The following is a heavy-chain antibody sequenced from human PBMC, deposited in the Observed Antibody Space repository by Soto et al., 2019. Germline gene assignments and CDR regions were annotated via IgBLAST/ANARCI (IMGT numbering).Heavy chain of an antibody. D-gene: IGHD5-18*01. V-gene: IGHV1-18*01. CDR2: ISAYNGHT. CDR3: AREAFTDKARVTWDLDI. CDR1: GYTFASYG. Sequence: ASVKVSCKASGYTFASYGISWVRQAPGQGLEWMAWISAYNGHTNYSQSLQGRVLMTTDTSTNTAYMDLRRLRSDDTAGDYCAREAFTDKARVTWDLDIWGQGRMVTV. J-gene: IGHJ3*02.